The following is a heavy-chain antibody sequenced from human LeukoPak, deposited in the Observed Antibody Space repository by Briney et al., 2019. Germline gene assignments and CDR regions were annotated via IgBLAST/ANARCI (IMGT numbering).Heavy chain of an antibody. CDR1: GFTFSTYE. J-gene: IGHJ4*02. CDR3: ARDLSGVTGYTYGRGIDY. CDR2: IDTSGTMT. D-gene: IGHD5-18*01. V-gene: IGHV3-48*03. Sequence: GGSLRLSCAASGFTFSTYEMNWVRQAPEKGLEWISYIDTSGTMTYYADSVKGRFTSSRDNAKNSLYLQMNSLRAEDTAVYYCARDLSGVTGYTYGRGIDYWGQGTLVTVSS.